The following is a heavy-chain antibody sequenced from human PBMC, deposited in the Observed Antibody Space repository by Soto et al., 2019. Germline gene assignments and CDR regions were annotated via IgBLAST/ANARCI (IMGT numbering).Heavy chain of an antibody. D-gene: IGHD3-3*01. CDR3: ARDKRDLRFLEWSYYFDY. J-gene: IGHJ4*02. V-gene: IGHV3-30-3*01. Sequence: QVQLVESGGGVVQPGRSLRLSCAASGFTFSSCAMHWVRQAPGKGREGVALISYDGSNKYYADSVKGRFTISRDNSKNTLYLQMNSLRAEDTAVYYCARDKRDLRFLEWSYYFDYWGQGTLVTVSS. CDR1: GFTFSSCA. CDR2: ISYDGSNK.